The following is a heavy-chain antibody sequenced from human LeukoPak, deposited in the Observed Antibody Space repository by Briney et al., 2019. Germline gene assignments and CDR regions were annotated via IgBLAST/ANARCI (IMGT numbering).Heavy chain of an antibody. J-gene: IGHJ4*02. V-gene: IGHV3-30-3*01. D-gene: IGHD6-13*01. Sequence: AGGAPRLSFAVSGFTFSSFSVDLGRQAPGKGLGWVAVISYDGSKTYYADSVKGRFTISRDNAKNSLYLQMNSLRAEDTAVYYCARTAAAGRGIFDYWGQGTLVTVSS. CDR3: ARTAAAGRGIFDY. CDR2: ISYDGSKT. CDR1: GFTFSSFS.